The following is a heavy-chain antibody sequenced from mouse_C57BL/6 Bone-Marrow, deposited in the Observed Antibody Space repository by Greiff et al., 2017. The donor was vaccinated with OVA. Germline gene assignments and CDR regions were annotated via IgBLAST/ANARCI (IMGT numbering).Heavy chain of an antibody. CDR2: IYPSDSET. V-gene: IGHV1-61*01. CDR1: GYTFTSYW. CDR3: ARDGITTVVGFDY. D-gene: IGHD1-1*01. Sequence: QVQLQQPGAELVRPGSSVKLSCKASGYTFTSYWMDWVKQRPGQGLEWIGNIYPSDSETHYNQKFKDKATLTVDKSSSTAYMQLSSLTSEDSAVYYCARDGITTVVGFDYWGQGTTLTVSS. J-gene: IGHJ2*01.